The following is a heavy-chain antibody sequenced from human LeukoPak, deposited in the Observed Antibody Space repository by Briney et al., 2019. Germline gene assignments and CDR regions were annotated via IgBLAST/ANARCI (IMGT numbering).Heavy chain of an antibody. D-gene: IGHD6-19*01. J-gene: IGHJ4*02. V-gene: IGHV1-18*01. CDR2: ISAYNGNT. Sequence: ASVKVSCKASGYTFTSYGISWVQQAPGQGLEWVGWISAYNGNTNYAQKLQGRVTMTTDTSTSTAYMELRSLKSDDTAVYYCARIAVAAYYFDYWGQGTLVTVSS. CDR3: ARIAVAAYYFDY. CDR1: GYTFTSYG.